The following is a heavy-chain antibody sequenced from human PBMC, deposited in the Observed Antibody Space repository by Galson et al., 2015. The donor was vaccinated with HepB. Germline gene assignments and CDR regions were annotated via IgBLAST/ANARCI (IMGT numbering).Heavy chain of an antibody. J-gene: IGHJ4*02. D-gene: IGHD2-21*02. Sequence: SLRLSCAVYGFTFSNVWMSWVRQVPGKGLEWVGRIKSKSDGGTTDYAAPVKDRFTISRDDSQNTLYLQMNSLKTEDTAVYYCTTVGAAYCGGDCYTYYPDYWGQGTLVTVAP. CDR1: GFTFSNVW. V-gene: IGHV3-15*01. CDR3: TTVGAAYCGGDCYTYYPDY. CDR2: IKSKSDGGTT.